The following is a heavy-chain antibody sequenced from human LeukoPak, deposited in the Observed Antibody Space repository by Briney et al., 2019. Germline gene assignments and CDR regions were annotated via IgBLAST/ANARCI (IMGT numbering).Heavy chain of an antibody. D-gene: IGHD3-22*01. CDR2: ISSSSGTI. V-gene: IGHV3-48*01. CDR3: ARGDSSDYYYRYDY. J-gene: IGHJ4*02. Sequence: GGSLRLSCAASGFTFSNYEMHWVRQAPGKGLEWVSYISSSSGTIYYADSVKGRFTISRDNAKSSLYLQMNSLRAEDTAVYYCARGDSSDYYYRYDYWGQGTLVTVSS. CDR1: GFTFSNYE.